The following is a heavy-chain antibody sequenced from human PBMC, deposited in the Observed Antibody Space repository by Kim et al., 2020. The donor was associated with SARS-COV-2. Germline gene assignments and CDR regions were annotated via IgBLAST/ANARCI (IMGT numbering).Heavy chain of an antibody. J-gene: IGHJ4*02. Sequence: YADSVNDLFSISRDNVKNTLYLQMNSLSSEDTAVYYCVRDPGSSGGHHFDYWGQGTLVTVSS. CDR3: VRDPGSSGGHHFDY. D-gene: IGHD1-26*01. V-gene: IGHV3-74*01.